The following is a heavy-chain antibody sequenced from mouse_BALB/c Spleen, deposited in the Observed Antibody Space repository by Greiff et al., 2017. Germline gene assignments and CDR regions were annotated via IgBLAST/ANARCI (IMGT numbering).Heavy chain of an antibody. J-gene: IGHJ1*01. CDR2: INSNGGST. Sequence: DVMLVESGGGLVQPGGSLKLSCAASGFTFSSYGMSWVRQTPDKRLELVATINSNGGSTYYPDSVKGRFTISRDNAKNTLYLQMSSLKSEDTAMYYCARSQLGRWYFDVWGAGTTVTVSS. CDR1: GFTFSSYG. CDR3: ARSQLGRWYFDV. D-gene: IGHD4-1*02. V-gene: IGHV5-6-3*01.